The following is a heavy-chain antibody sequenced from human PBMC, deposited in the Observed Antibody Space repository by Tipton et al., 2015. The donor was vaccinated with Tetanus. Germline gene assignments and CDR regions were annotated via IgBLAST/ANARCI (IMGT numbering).Heavy chain of an antibody. CDR3: ARRRGVYSGSYFDY. J-gene: IGHJ4*02. CDR2: IYYSGST. CDR1: GGSISSGDYY. V-gene: IGHV4-30-4*01. Sequence: LRLSCTVSGGSISSGDYYWSWIRQPPGKGLEWIGYIYYSGSTYYNPSLKSRVTISVDTSKNQFSLKLSSVTAADTAVYYCARRRGVYSGSYFDYWGQGTLDTVSS. D-gene: IGHD1-26*01.